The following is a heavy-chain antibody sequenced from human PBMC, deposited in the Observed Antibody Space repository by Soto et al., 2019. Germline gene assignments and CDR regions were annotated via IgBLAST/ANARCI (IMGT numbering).Heavy chain of an antibody. Sequence: VASVKVSCKASGYTFNNYDIHWVRQAPGHGLEWMGWMNPNSGNTGYAQNFRGSVTMTQNTAIGTAYMELSSLRSDDTATYYCTRAYGAETFDFWGQGTRVTVSS. CDR3: TRAYGAETFDF. J-gene: IGHJ5*01. D-gene: IGHD3-10*01. V-gene: IGHV1-8*02. CDR1: GYTFNNYD. CDR2: MNPNSGNT.